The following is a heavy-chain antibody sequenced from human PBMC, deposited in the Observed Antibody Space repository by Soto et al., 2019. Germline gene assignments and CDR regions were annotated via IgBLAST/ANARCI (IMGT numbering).Heavy chain of an antibody. Sequence: GGSLRLSCAASGFTFSSYGMHWVRQAPGKGLEWVAAIWYDGSNKYYADSVKGRFTISRDNSKNTLYLQMNSLRAEDTAVYYCARDRDTMIVVAGLDYWGQGTLVTVSS. V-gene: IGHV3-33*01. J-gene: IGHJ4*02. CDR3: ARDRDTMIVVAGLDY. D-gene: IGHD3-22*01. CDR2: IWYDGSNK. CDR1: GFTFSSYG.